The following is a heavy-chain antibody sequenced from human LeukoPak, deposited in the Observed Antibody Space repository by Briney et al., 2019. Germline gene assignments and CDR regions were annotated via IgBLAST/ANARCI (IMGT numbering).Heavy chain of an antibody. CDR2: ISRNGGTT. V-gene: IGHV3-64D*06. CDR1: GFTFSTYA. J-gene: IGHJ4*02. Sequence: GGSLRLSCSASGFTFSTYAMHWVRQAPGKGLEYVSAISRNGGTTYYADSVKGRFTISRDNSKNTLYLQMSSLRPEDTAVYYCVKLSGIAAAGTWVDYWGQGTLITVSS. D-gene: IGHD6-13*01. CDR3: VKLSGIAAAGTWVDY.